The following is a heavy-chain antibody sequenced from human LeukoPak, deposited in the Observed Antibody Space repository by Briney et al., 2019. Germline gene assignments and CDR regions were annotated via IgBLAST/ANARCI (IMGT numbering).Heavy chain of an antibody. CDR1: GYTFTVYY. D-gene: IGHD3-22*01. J-gene: IGHJ4*02. CDR3: ARAKHDYYDSSGPFDY. V-gene: IGHV1-2*02. Sequence: ASVKVSCKASGYTFTVYYMHWVRQAPGQGLEWMGWINPNSGGTNYAQKFQGRVTMTRDTTISTAYMELSRLRSDDTAVYYCARAKHDYYDSSGPFDYWGQGTLVTVSS. CDR2: INPNSGGT.